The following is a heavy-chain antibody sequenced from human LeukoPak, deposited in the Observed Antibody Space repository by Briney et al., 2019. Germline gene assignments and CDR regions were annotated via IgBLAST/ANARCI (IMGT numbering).Heavy chain of an antibody. J-gene: IGHJ4*02. CDR1: GGSITTTNW. D-gene: IGHD3-3*01. CDR2: VHLDGRT. V-gene: IGHV4-4*02. Sequence: SGTLSLTCGVSGGSITTTNWWTWVRQPPGKGLELIGEVHLDGRTNYNPSLESRLTISVDLSEDHISLRLTSVTAADTAVYYCAREGGFYRPLDYSGQGTLVTVSS. CDR3: AREGGFYRPLDY.